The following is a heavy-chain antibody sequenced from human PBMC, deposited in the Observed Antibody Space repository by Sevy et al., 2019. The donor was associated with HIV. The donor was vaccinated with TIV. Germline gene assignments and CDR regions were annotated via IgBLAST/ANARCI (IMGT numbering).Heavy chain of an antibody. CDR3: VRDRGYFTKDY. Sequence: SETLSLTCTVSGSSINTGYHWGWIRQPPVKGLEWIGSMHHSGSTYYNPSLKSRVTISMDTSNNQLSLNLISVTAADTAVYYCVRDRGYFTKDYWGQGTLVTVSS. CDR2: MHHSGST. V-gene: IGHV4-38-2*02. D-gene: IGHD3-22*01. J-gene: IGHJ4*02. CDR1: GSSINTGYH.